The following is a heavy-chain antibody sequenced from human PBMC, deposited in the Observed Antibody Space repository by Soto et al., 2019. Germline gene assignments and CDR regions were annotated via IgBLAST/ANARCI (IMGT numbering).Heavy chain of an antibody. CDR1: GYTFTGYY. V-gene: IGHV1-2*02. J-gene: IGHJ4*02. CDR3: ARAPYSSSSFFFDY. Sequence: GASVKVSYKASGYTFTGYYMHWVRQAPGQGLEWMGWINPNSGGTNYAQRFQGRVALTWDTSTSTVYMELSGLRSDDTAVYYCARAPYSSSSFFFDYWGQGTPVTVSS. D-gene: IGHD6-6*01. CDR2: INPNSGGT.